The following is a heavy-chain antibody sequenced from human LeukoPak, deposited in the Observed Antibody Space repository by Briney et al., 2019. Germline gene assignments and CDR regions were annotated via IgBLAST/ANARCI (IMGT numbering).Heavy chain of an antibody. J-gene: IGHJ4*02. CDR3: ARAVSGSYCFDY. CDR1: GGSIISYY. V-gene: IGHV4-59*01. D-gene: IGHD1-26*01. CDR2: IYYSGST. Sequence: SETLSLTCTVPGGSIISYYWSWIRQPPGKGLEWIGYIYYSGSTNYNPSLKSRVTISVDTSKNQFSLNLSSVTAADTAVYYCARAVSGSYCFDYWGQGTLVTVSS.